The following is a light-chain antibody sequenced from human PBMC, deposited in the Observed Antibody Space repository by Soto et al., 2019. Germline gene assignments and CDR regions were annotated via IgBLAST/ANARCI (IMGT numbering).Light chain of an antibody. CDR1: QSVSNN. Sequence: RQSLGTLSLSQEERATLPCRASQSVSNNYLAWYQQKPGQAPRLVIYGASTRATDVPARFSGSGSGTEFTLTISSLQSEDFAEYHCQQYNNWLQTFGQGSKVDIK. J-gene: IGKJ1*01. CDR3: QQYNNWLQT. CDR2: GAS. V-gene: IGKV3-15*01.